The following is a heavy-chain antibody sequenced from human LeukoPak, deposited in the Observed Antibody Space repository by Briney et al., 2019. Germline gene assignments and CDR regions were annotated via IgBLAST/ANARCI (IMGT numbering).Heavy chain of an antibody. D-gene: IGHD3-22*01. CDR3: TSVHDTSAHYHSGIDY. CDR2: IRSKAYRGTA. V-gene: IGHV3-49*04. CDR1: GFTFCDYA. J-gene: IGHJ4*02. Sequence: GGSLGLSCTGSGFTFCDYAMSWVRQAPGKGLEWVGFIRSKAYRGTAEYAASMQGRFTISRDDSKSVAYLQMNSLKTEDTAVYYCTSVHDTSAHYHSGIDYWGQGTPVTVSS.